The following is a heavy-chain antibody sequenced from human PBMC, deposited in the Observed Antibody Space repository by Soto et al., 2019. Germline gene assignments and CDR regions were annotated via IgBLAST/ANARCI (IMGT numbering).Heavy chain of an antibody. CDR1: GFTFSSYA. D-gene: IGHD3-10*01. CDR3: AKGGGSGSRNGMDV. V-gene: IGHV3-23*01. Sequence: GGSLRLSCAASGFTFSSYAMSWVRQAPGKGLEWVSAISGSGGSTYYADSVKGRFTISRDNSKNTLYLQMNSLRAEDTAVYYCAKGGGSGSRNGMDVWGQGPRVTVSS. CDR2: ISGSGGST. J-gene: IGHJ6*02.